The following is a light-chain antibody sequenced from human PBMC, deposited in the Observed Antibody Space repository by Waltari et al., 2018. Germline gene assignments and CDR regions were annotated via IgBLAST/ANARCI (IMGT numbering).Light chain of an antibody. Sequence: CRASQSVGTYLAWYQQRPGQSPRLLIYEASNRATGIPARFTGSGSETDFTLTISSLQPEDFAVYYCQQRRNWPLTFGGGTRVQI. CDR1: QSVGTY. CDR3: QQRRNWPLT. V-gene: IGKV3-11*01. J-gene: IGKJ4*01. CDR2: EAS.